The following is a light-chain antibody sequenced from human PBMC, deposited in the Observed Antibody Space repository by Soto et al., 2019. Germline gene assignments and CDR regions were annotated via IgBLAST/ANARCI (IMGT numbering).Light chain of an antibody. CDR3: QQYNNWPAWT. Sequence: VMTHAPATLSVSPGERATLSCRASQSVSSNLAWYQQKPGQAPRLLIYGASTRATGIPARFSGSGSGTEFTLTISSLQSEDFAVYYCQQYNNWPAWTFGQGTKV. CDR2: GAS. V-gene: IGKV3-15*01. J-gene: IGKJ1*01. CDR1: QSVSSN.